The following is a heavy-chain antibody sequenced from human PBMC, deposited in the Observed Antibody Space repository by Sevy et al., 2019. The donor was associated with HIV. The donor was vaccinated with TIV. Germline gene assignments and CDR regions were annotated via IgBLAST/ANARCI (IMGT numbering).Heavy chain of an antibody. V-gene: IGHV3-23*01. CDR2: ISDTGTST. CDR3: AIFAGDFPHFDF. J-gene: IGHJ4*02. Sequence: GGSLRLSCAASGFTFSTYSMTWVRQAPRKGLEWVSAISDTGTSTYYTDSVEGRFTISRDNSKSTLFLHMNSLRAEDTALYYCAIFAGDFPHFDFWGLGTLVTVSS. D-gene: IGHD7-27*01. CDR1: GFTFSTYS.